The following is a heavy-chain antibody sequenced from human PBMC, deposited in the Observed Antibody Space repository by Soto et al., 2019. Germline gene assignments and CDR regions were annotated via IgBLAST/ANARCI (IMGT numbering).Heavy chain of an antibody. CDR3: ARINRDYDGVWGSWRLDT. J-gene: IGHJ5*02. D-gene: IGHD3-16*01. V-gene: IGHV4-31*03. Sequence: QVQLQESGPGLVKPLQTLSLTCTVSGGSISSGGYYWGWIRQRPGQGLEYIGYIFDTGSTYSNPFLMSRVTISIDTSKNQFSLNLRSMTAADTAIYYCARINRDYDGVWGSWRLDTWGQGTLVTVSS. CDR2: IFDTGST. CDR1: GGSISSGGYY.